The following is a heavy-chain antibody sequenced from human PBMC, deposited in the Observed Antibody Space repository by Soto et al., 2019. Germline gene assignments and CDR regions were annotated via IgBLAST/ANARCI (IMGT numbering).Heavy chain of an antibody. D-gene: IGHD7-27*01. CDR1: GFTFSSYG. CDR3: AGRGNQNWGDY. CDR2: IWYDGNNK. V-gene: IGHV3-33*01. J-gene: IGHJ4*02. Sequence: QVQLVESGGGVVQPGRSLRLSCAASGFTFSSYGMHWVRQAPGKGLEWVSSIWYDGNNKYYADSVKGRFTISRDNSRNTLFLQMNSLRAEDTALYYCAGRGNQNWGDYWGQGTQVTVSS.